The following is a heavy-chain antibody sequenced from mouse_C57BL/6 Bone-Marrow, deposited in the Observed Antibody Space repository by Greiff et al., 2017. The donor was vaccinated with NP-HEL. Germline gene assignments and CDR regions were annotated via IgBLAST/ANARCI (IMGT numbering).Heavy chain of an antibody. Sequence: DVHLVESGPGLVKPSQSLSLTCSVTGYSIISGYYWNWIRQLPGNKLEWMAYISYDGSNKYNPSLKNRIPITLDISKNQFFLKLTSVTTEDTATYYCARESGYYGSPFAYWGRGTLVTVSA. CDR3: ARESGYYGSPFAY. CDR1: GYSIISGYY. J-gene: IGHJ3*01. V-gene: IGHV3-6*01. D-gene: IGHD1-1*01. CDR2: ISYDGSN.